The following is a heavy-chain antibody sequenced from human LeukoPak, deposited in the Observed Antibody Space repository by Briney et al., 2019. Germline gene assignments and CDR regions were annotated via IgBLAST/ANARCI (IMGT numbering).Heavy chain of an antibody. J-gene: IGHJ3*01. D-gene: IGHD3-22*01. CDR1: GGSISSSIYY. CDR2: VFYNGAT. CDR3: AREPRYDNSDSGAF. V-gene: IGHV4-39*07. Sequence: ASETLSLTCIVSGGSISSSIYYWAWVRQPPGKGLEWIGTVFYNGATQYSPSLRSRVTISIDTSTNQFSLKLTSVTAADTALYYCAREPRYDNSDSGAFWGQGTVVTVSS.